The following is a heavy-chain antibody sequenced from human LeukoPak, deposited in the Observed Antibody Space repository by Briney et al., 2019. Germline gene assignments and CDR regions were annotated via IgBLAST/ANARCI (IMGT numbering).Heavy chain of an antibody. CDR1: GFTFSSYS. D-gene: IGHD5/OR15-5a*01. Sequence: PGGSLRLSCAASGFTFSSYSMNWVRQAPGKGLEWVSSISSSSSYIYYADSVKGRFTISRDNAKNSLYLQMNSLRADDTAVYYCARQPPRVFYVGWFDPWGQGTLVTVSS. CDR3: ARQPPRVFYVGWFDP. V-gene: IGHV3-21*01. J-gene: IGHJ5*02. CDR2: ISSSSSYI.